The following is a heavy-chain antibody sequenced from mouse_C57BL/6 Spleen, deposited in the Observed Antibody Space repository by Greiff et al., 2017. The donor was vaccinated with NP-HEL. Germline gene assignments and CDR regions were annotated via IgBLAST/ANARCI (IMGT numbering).Heavy chain of an antibody. V-gene: IGHV1-55*01. D-gene: IGHD1-1*01. CDR1: GYTFTSYW. J-gene: IGHJ1*03. Sequence: VQLQQPGAELVKPGASVKMSCKASGYTFTSYWITWVKQRPGQGLEWIGDIYPGSGSTNYNEKFKSKATLTVDTSSSTAYMQLSSLTSGDSAVYDCARGGTTGGPHWYFDVWGTGTTVTVSS. CDR2: IYPGSGST. CDR3: ARGGTTGGPHWYFDV.